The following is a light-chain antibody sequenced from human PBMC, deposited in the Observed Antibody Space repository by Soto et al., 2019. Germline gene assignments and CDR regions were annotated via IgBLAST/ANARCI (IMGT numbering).Light chain of an antibody. CDR1: QSVSSS. J-gene: IGKJ1*01. CDR3: HQRSNWPWT. V-gene: IGKV3-11*01. CDR2: DAF. Sequence: EIVLTQSPATLSLSPGESATLSCRASQSVSSSLAWFQQKPGQAPRLLMYDAFNRATGIPARFSGSGSGTDFTLTISSLEPEDFAVYYCHQRSNWPWTFGRGTKVEIK.